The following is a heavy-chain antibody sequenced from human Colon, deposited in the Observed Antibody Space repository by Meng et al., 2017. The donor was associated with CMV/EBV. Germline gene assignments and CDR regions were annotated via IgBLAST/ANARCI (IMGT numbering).Heavy chain of an antibody. J-gene: IGHJ4*02. D-gene: IGHD4-17*01. CDR1: GFSFSTPC. V-gene: IGHV3-64*02. CDR3: ATDPSTVTTNY. CDR2: ISSDGRNK. Sequence: GGSLRLSCAASGFSFSTPCMHWVRQAPGKGLEYVSAISSDGRNKYYADSLKGRVTISRDNSKNTLYLEMGSLRPEDMGVYYCATDPSTVTTNYWGQGTLVTVSS.